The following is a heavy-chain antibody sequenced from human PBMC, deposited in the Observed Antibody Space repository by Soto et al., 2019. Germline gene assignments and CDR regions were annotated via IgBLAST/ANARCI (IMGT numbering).Heavy chain of an antibody. V-gene: IGHV3-21*04. CDR1: GFTFSLSN. CDR3: ARDLSGDWSDNWFDP. Sequence: PGESLKISCVASGFTFSLSNMNWVRQAPGKGLEWVSSISGSSSYIYYADSVKGRFTISRDNAKNALYLQMNSLRSDDTAVYYCARDLSGDWSDNWFDPWGQGTLVTVSS. J-gene: IGHJ5*02. D-gene: IGHD3-10*01. CDR2: ISGSSSYI.